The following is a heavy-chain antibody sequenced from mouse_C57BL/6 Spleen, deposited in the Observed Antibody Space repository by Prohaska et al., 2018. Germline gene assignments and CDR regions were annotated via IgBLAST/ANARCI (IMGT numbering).Heavy chain of an antibody. J-gene: IGHJ2*01. CDR3: TRRRGWLPYFDY. D-gene: IGHD2-3*01. V-gene: IGHV1-15*01. Sequence: AILTADKSSSTAYMELRSLTSEDSAVYYCTRRRGWLPYFDYWGQGTTLTVSS.